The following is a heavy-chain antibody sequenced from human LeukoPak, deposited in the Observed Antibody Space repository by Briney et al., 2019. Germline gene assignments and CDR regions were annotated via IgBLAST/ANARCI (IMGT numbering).Heavy chain of an antibody. Sequence: PSETLSLTCTVSGGSINSGGYYWSWIRQPPGKGLEWIGEINHSGSTNYNPSLKSRVTISVDTSKNQFSLKLSSVTAADTAVYYCAGSIAARLDYWGQGTLVTVSS. CDR3: AGSIAARLDY. CDR1: GGSINSGGYY. CDR2: INHSGST. V-gene: IGHV4-34*01. D-gene: IGHD6-6*01. J-gene: IGHJ4*02.